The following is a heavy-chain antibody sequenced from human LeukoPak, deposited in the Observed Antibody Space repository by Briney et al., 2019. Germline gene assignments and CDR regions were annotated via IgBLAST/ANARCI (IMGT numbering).Heavy chain of an antibody. J-gene: IGHJ4*02. CDR1: RYTFSSYD. D-gene: IGHD3-22*01. CDR2: MNPNTGRT. CDR3: ARLSQTPDYYSSGGYYYLGY. Sequence: GASVKVSCKASRYTFSSYDMNWVRVAAGQALEWMGWMNPNTGRTGFAQKFQGRRTMTRDTSISTAYMELSSLRSEDTAVYYCARLSQTPDYYSSGGYYYLGYWGQGTPVTVSS. V-gene: IGHV1-8*01.